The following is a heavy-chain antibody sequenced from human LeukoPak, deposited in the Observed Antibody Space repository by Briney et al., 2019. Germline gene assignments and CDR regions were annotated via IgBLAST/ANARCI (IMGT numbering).Heavy chain of an antibody. D-gene: IGHD6-19*01. CDR3: ARVEPQWLVPDTERNFDY. CDR2: ISAYNGNT. J-gene: IGHJ4*02. Sequence: GASVKVSCKASGYTFTSYGISWVRQAPRQGLEWMGWISAYNGNTNYAQKLQGRVTMTTDTSTSTAYMELRSLRSDDTAVYYCARVEPQWLVPDTERNFDYWGQGTLVTVSS. CDR1: GYTFTSYG. V-gene: IGHV1-18*01.